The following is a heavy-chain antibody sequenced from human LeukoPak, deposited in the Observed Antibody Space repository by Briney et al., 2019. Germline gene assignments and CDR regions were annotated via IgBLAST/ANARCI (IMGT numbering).Heavy chain of an antibody. V-gene: IGHV1-69*04. CDR3: ARDIRVDYVSDYYYGMDV. CDR1: GGTFTSFS. Sequence: ASVKVSYKASGGTFTSFSFTWVRQAPGQGLEWMGRIIPLLDIVNYAQQFQGRVTIMADKSTSTAYMELRSLRSEDTAVYYCARDIRVDYVSDYYYGMDVWGQGTTVPVSS. D-gene: IGHD3-10*02. CDR2: IIPLLDIV. J-gene: IGHJ6*02.